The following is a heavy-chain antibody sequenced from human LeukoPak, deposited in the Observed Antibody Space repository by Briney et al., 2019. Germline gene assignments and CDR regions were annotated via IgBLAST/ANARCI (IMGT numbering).Heavy chain of an antibody. CDR2: ICAYNGNT. J-gene: IGHJ4*02. CDR1: GCTFTSYG. Sequence: ASVKVSCKASGCTFTSYGISWVRQAPGQGLEWMGWICAYNGNTNYAQKLQGRVSMTTDTSTSTAYVELRSLRSDDTAVYYCARDQGGWYVRPGRLDYWGQGTLVTVSS. D-gene: IGHD6-19*01. CDR3: ARDQGGWYVRPGRLDY. V-gene: IGHV1-18*01.